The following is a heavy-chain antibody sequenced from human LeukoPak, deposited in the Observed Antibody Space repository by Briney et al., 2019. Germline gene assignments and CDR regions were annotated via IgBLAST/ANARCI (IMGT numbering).Heavy chain of an antibody. CDR2: INPNSGGT. J-gene: IGHJ3*02. V-gene: IGHV1-2*02. Sequence: ASVKVSCKASGYTFTGYYMHWVRQAPGQGLEWMGWINPNSGGTNYAQKFQGRVTMTRDTSISTAYMELSRLRSEDTAVYYCARVVAVAGAVAFDIWGQGTMVTVSS. D-gene: IGHD6-19*01. CDR3: ARVVAVAGAVAFDI. CDR1: GYTFTGYY.